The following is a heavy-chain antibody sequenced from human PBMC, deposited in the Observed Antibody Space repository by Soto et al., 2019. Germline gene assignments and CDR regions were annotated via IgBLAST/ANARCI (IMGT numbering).Heavy chain of an antibody. Sequence: QVQLQESGPGLVKSSGTLSLTCAVSGGSISSRNWWTWVRQPPGKGLGWIGEIYHRGSTNDNPSLKSRLIFSLDKSKNQFALNLRSVTAADTAVYYCARDGVRGVITVYNYYAMEVWGQGTTVTVSS. J-gene: IGHJ6*02. CDR1: GGSISSRNW. V-gene: IGHV4-4*02. D-gene: IGHD3-10*01. CDR3: ARDGVRGVITVYNYYAMEV. CDR2: IYHRGST.